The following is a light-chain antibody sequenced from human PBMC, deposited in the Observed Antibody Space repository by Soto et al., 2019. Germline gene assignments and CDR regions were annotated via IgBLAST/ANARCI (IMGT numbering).Light chain of an antibody. CDR2: AAS. V-gene: IGKV1-17*01. CDR1: QGISNL. CDR3: LQHNTYPYT. J-gene: IGKJ2*01. Sequence: DIQMTQSPSSLSASVGDRVTITCRASQGISNLLGWFQHKPGKAPKRLIYAASSFQGGVPSRFSGSGSGTEFTLTFTGLQPEDFADYYCLQHNTYPYTFGQGTKLEIK.